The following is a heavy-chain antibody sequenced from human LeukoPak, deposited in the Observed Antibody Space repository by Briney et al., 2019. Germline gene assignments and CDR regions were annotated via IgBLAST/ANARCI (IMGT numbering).Heavy chain of an antibody. CDR2: IRYDGSNK. J-gene: IGHJ4*02. Sequence: SGGSLRLSCAASGFTFSSYGMHWVRQAPGKGLEWVAFIRYDGSNKYYADSVKGRFTISRDNSKNTLYLQMNSPRAEDTAVYYCAKDRRGYSYGYSFFDYWGQGTLVTVSS. V-gene: IGHV3-30*02. CDR3: AKDRRGYSYGYSFFDY. CDR1: GFTFSSYG. D-gene: IGHD5-18*01.